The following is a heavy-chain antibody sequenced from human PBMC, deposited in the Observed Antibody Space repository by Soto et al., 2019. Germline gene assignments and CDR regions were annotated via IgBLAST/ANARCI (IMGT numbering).Heavy chain of an antibody. CDR2: IKEDGSEL. CDR1: GFTFSNYW. V-gene: IGHV3-7*04. CDR3: ASEIHRGTLHY. Sequence: EVQLVESGGDLVQPGGSVRLSCVASGFTFSNYWMSWVRQAPGKGLEWVANIKEDGSELNYLDSVKGRFTISRDNAKSTLYLQMNSLRVEDTGVYYCASEIHRGTLHYWGQGALVTVAS. J-gene: IGHJ4*02. D-gene: IGHD5-18*01.